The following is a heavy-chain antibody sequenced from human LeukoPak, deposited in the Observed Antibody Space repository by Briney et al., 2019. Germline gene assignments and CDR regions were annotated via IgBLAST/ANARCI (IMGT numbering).Heavy chain of an antibody. J-gene: IGHJ5*02. CDR1: GFTFSSYA. D-gene: IGHD1-26*01. CDR2: ISYDGSNK. V-gene: IGHV3-30*04. CDR3: AKPKKKGATCLLRKEKNNWFDP. Sequence: PGGSLRLSCAASGFTFSSYAMHWVRQAPGKGLEGVAVISYDGSNKYYADSVMGRFTISRDNSKNTLYLQMNSQRTEDTAVYYCAKPKKKGATCLLRKEKNNWFDPWGQGTLVTVSS.